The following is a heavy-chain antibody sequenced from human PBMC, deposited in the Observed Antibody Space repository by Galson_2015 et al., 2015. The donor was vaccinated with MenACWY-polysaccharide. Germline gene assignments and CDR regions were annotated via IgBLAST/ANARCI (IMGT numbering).Heavy chain of an antibody. D-gene: IGHD3-22*01. CDR1: GFTFRGNG. CDR3: ARDPLDSSGYTRGSVFDL. Sequence: SLRLSCAASGFTFRGNGMNWVRQAPGKGLEWVALIRHDENYKYYIDAVKGRFTISRDNSKNTLYLQMNSLRPEDTAVYYCARDPLDSSGYTRGSVFDLGGRGTLCSVSS. J-gene: IGHJ2*01. V-gene: IGHV3-30*02. CDR2: IRHDENYK.